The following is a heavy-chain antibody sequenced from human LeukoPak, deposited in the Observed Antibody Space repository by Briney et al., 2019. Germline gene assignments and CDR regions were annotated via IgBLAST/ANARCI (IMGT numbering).Heavy chain of an antibody. Sequence: SETLSLTCTVSGVSISSSSYYWGWIRQPPGKGLEWIGRIYYSGSTYYNPSLKSRVTISIDTSKNQFSLKLNSVTAADTAVYYCARVYYSSSYDYWYFDLWGRGTLVTVSS. D-gene: IGHD6-13*01. V-gene: IGHV4-39*07. CDR2: IYYSGST. J-gene: IGHJ2*01. CDR3: ARVYYSSSYDYWYFDL. CDR1: GVSISSSSYY.